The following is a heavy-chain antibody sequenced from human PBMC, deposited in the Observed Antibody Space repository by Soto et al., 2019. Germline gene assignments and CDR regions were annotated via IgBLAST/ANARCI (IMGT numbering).Heavy chain of an antibody. J-gene: IGHJ4*02. CDR2: IRYDGSNT. CDR1: GFTFSGYG. CDR3: ARDGVGATAYFGYFDY. Sequence: GRSLRLSCAASGFTFSGYGMHWVRQAPGKELEWVAVIRYDGSNTYYADSVKGRFTISRDNPKNTLYLQMNSLRADDTAVYYCARDGVGATAYFGYFDYWGQGTLVTVSS. D-gene: IGHD1-26*01. V-gene: IGHV3-33*01.